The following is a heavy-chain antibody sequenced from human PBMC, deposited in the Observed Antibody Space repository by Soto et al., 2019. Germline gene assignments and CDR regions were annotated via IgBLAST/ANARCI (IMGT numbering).Heavy chain of an antibody. V-gene: IGHV3-30*18. CDR1: GFTFSSYG. D-gene: IGHD3-9*01. CDR3: AKVSFPSLRYFDWLLPNY. Sequence: QVQLVESGGGVVQPGRSLRLSCAASGFTFSSYGMHWVRQAPGKGLERVAVISYDGSNKYYADSVKGRFTISRDNSNNSLYLPMNSLKAEDTAVYYCAKVSFPSLRYFDWLLPNYFGQGTLVTVYS. J-gene: IGHJ4*02. CDR2: ISYDGSNK.